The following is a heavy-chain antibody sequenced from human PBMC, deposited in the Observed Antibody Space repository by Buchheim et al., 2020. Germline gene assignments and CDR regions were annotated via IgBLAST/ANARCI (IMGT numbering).Heavy chain of an antibody. CDR2: ISSSGGST. CDR3: AKRLGIEAGEGYDMDV. J-gene: IGHJ6*02. CDR1: GFTFSTYA. V-gene: IGHV3-23*04. Sequence: EVQLVESGGDLVQPGGSLRLSCAASGFTFSTYAMSWVRQAPGKGLEWVSTISSSGGSTFYADSVKGRFTISRDNSKNTLYRQIKSLRAEDTAVFYCAKRLGIEAGEGYDMDVWGQGTT. D-gene: IGHD6-19*01.